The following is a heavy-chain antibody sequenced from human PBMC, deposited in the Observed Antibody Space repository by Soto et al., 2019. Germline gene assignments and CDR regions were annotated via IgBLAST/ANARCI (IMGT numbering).Heavy chain of an antibody. CDR3: ARDGGRHSGGIAY. CDR2: FIPIFGTA. Sequence: QVQLVQSGAEVKKPGSSVKVSCKASGGTFSSYSINWVRQAPGQGLEWMGGFIPIFGTANYGQKFQGRVTITPAESTSTAYMELSSLRSEDTAVYYCARDGGRHSGGIAYWGQGTLVTVSS. V-gene: IGHV1-69*01. J-gene: IGHJ4*02. D-gene: IGHD1-26*01. CDR1: GGTFSSYS.